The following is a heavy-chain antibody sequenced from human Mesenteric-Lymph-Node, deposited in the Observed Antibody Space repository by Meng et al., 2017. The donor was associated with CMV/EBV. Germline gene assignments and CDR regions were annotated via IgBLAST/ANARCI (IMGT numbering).Heavy chain of an antibody. CDR1: GGALGRRDA. CDR2: IYHSGST. J-gene: IGHJ4*02. V-gene: IGHV4-4*02. Sequence: SRSCGVSGGALGRRDAWGRVRRPPGKGMEWIDRIYHSGSTSHSPRRKSQVTISGDQDRNQLTQKLTSVHDADTAVYYCATGRRYGFADWGQGTLVTVSS. CDR3: ATGRRYGFAD. D-gene: IGHD1-1*01.